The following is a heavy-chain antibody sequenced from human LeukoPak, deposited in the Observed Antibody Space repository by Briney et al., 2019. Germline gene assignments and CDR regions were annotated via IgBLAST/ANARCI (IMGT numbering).Heavy chain of an antibody. J-gene: IGHJ4*02. CDR1: GYTFTGYY. V-gene: IGHV1-8*02. D-gene: IGHD3-22*01. CDR3: ARGDHYDSSGYSE. CDR2: MNPNSGNT. Sequence: GASVKVSCKASGYTFTGYYMHWVRQATGQGLEWMGWMNPNSGNTGYAQKFQGRVTMTRNTSISTAYMELSSLRSEDTAVYYCARGDHYDSSGYSEWGQGTLVTVSS.